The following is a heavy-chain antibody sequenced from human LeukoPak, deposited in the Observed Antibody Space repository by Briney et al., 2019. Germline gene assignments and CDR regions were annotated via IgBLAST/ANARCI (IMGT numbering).Heavy chain of an antibody. V-gene: IGHV3-30*18. Sequence: GGSLRLSCAASGFTFSSYDMHWVRQAPGKGLEWVAVISYDGSNKYYADSVKGRFTISRDNSKNTLYLQMNSLRAEDTAVYYCAKGGGAASDYWGQGTLVTVSS. J-gene: IGHJ4*02. CDR2: ISYDGSNK. D-gene: IGHD6-13*01. CDR3: AKGGGAASDY. CDR1: GFTFSSYD.